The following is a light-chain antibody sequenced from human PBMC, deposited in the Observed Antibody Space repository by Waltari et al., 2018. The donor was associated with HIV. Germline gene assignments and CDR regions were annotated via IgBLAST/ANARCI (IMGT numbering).Light chain of an antibody. V-gene: IGLV2-11*01. CDR1: SSDVGGYNS. CDR3: CSYAGSYTPLYV. J-gene: IGLJ1*01. Sequence: QSALTQPRSVSGSPGQSVTISCTGTSSDVGGYNSFSWYPQHPGKTPKLMIYDVSKRPSGVPDRFSGSKSGNTASLTISGLQAEDEADYYCCSYAGSYTPLYVFGTGTKVTVL. CDR2: DVS.